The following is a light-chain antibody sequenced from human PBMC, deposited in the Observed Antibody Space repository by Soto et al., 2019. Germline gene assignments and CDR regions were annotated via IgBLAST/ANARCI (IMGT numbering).Light chain of an antibody. J-gene: IGLJ1*01. CDR3: SSYTSSSTLL. CDR1: SSDVGGYEY. CDR2: EVS. Sequence: QSALTQPASVSGSPGQSITISCTGTSSDVGGYEYVSWYQQHPGRAPKLMIYEVSNRPSGVSNRFSGSKSGNTASLTISGLQAVDEADYYCSSYTSSSTLLFGTGTKVTVL. V-gene: IGLV2-14*01.